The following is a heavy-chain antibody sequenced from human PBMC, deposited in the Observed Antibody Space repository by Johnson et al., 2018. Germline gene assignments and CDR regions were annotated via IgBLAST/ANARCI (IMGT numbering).Heavy chain of an antibody. CDR2: ISYDGRNK. Sequence: VQLVETGGGVVQPGMSLRLSCAASGFTFSSYAMHWVRQAPGKGLEWVAIISYDGRNKYYADSVKGRFTISRDNSKNTLYLHMNSLRAEDTAVYYCAKIRGEGYYYYMDVWGKGTTVTVSS. CDR3: AKIRGEGYYYYMDV. V-gene: IGHV3-30*18. J-gene: IGHJ6*03. CDR1: GFTFSSYA. D-gene: IGHD3-3*01.